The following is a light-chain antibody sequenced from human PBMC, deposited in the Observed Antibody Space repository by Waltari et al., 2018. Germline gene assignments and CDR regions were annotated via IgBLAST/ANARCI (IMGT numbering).Light chain of an antibody. CDR1: SIDIGACKH. CDR3: LSFTSSSTWV. V-gene: IGLV2-14*03. CDR2: DVS. J-gene: IGLJ3*02. Sequence: QSALTQPASVSGSPGQPITIPCTGTSIDIGACKHASWYQQHPGKAPRLMIFDVSDRPSGVSTRFSGSKSGNTASLTISGLQAEDEADYYCLSFTSSSTWVFGGGTKLTVL.